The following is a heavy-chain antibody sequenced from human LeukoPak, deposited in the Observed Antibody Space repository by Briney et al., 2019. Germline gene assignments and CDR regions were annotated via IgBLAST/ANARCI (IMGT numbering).Heavy chain of an antibody. CDR3: GSRRTAMFGVIKGPIDY. Sequence: PSETLSLTCAVYGGSFSGYSWNWIRQPPVKGLEWIGEINHSGGTNYNPSFKSRVTISVDTSKKQFSLKLSSVTAADTAVYYCGSRRTAMFGVIKGPIDYWGQGTLVTVSS. CDR1: GGSFSGYS. V-gene: IGHV4-34*01. CDR2: INHSGGT. D-gene: IGHD3-3*01. J-gene: IGHJ4*02.